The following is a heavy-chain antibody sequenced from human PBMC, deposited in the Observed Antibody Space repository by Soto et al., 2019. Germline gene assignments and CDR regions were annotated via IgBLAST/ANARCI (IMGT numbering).Heavy chain of an antibody. CDR3: ARGSNQGGYFDY. J-gene: IGHJ4*02. D-gene: IGHD2-2*01. CDR2: IYHSGAT. Sequence: KPSETLSLTCTVSGGSISSNYWSWIRQPPGKGVEWIGYIYHSGATDYNPALKSRVTISVDTSENQFSLKLSSVTAADTAVYYCARGSNQGGYFDYWGQGTLVTVSS. CDR1: GGSISSNY. V-gene: IGHV4-59*01.